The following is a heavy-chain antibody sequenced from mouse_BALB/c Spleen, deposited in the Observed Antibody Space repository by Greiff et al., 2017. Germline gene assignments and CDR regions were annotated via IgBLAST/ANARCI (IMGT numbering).Heavy chain of an antibody. V-gene: IGHV1-80*01. CDR3: ARVGGSYAMDY. CDR2: IYPGDGDT. CDR1: GYAFSSYW. J-gene: IGHJ4*01. Sequence: QVQLQQSGAELVRPGSSVKISCKASGYAFSSYWMNWVKQRPGQGLEWIGQIYPGDGDTNYNGKFKGKATLTADKSSSTAYMQLSSLTSEDSAVYFCARVGGSYAMDYWGQGTSVTVSS.